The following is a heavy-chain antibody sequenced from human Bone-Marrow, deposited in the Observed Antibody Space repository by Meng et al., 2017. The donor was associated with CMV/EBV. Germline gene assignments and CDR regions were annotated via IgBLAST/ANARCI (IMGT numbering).Heavy chain of an antibody. J-gene: IGHJ4*02. CDR1: GFNFSTSG. CDR3: AKGPYDSGPFAY. CDR2: IRHDGGLR. V-gene: IGHV3-30*02. Sequence: GGSLRLSCEASGFNFSTSGMNWVRQAPGKGLEWMTFIRHDGGLRFYADSVKGRFTISRDNSKNTVYLQMNSLRLEDTAVYYCAKGPYDSGPFAYWGQGKLVTVSS. D-gene: IGHD3-22*01.